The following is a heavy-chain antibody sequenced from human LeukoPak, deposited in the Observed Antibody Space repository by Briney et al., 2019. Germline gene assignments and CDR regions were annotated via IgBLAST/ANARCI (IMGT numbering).Heavy chain of an antibody. CDR3: ASRKLGNDY. D-gene: IGHD7-27*01. CDR2: IYYTGNT. J-gene: IGHJ4*02. Sequence: SETLSLTCTVSGGSISNYYWNWIRQPPGKGLEWIGYIYYTGNTNYSPSLKSRVTISADTSQNQFSLKLSSVTAADTAVYYCASRKLGNDYWGQGTLVTVSS. CDR1: GGSISNYY. V-gene: IGHV4-59*01.